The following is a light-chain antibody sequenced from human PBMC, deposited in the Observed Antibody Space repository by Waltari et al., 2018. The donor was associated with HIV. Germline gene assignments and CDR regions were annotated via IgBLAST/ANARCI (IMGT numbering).Light chain of an antibody. Sequence: HSALTQPASVSGSPGQSITISCTGSGRYIGGYNYVSWYQHYPGKAPKLIIYDVSRRPSVVSNRFSGSKSGNTASLTISGLRAEDEADYYCSSYTSITLIFGGGTKLTVL. CDR2: DVS. CDR1: GRYIGGYNY. J-gene: IGLJ2*01. V-gene: IGLV2-14*03. CDR3: SSYTSITLI.